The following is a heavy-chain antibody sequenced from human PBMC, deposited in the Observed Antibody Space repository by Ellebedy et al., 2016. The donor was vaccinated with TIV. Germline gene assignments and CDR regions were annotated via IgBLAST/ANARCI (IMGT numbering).Heavy chain of an antibody. CDR3: SRDPNSPGDTGYGDY. Sequence: GESLKISCTVSGFTFSDYSINWVRQAPGKGLEWISSISTGSYYAYYADSVKGRFTISRDNAKDSLYLQMNSLRAEDTAVYYCSRDPNSPGDTGYGDYWGQGAVVTVSS. CDR2: ISTGSYYA. V-gene: IGHV3-21*04. CDR1: GFTFSDYS. D-gene: IGHD5-12*01. J-gene: IGHJ4*02.